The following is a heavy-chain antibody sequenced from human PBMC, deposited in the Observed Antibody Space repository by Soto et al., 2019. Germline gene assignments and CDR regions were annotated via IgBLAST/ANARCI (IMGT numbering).Heavy chain of an antibody. CDR3: VVEVGACIYYYYGIDV. CDR2: ISGSGGST. D-gene: IGHD2-15*01. V-gene: IGHV3-23*01. Sequence: EVQLLESGGGLVQPGGSLRLSCAASGFTFSSNARSWVRQATGKGLEWVSAISGSGGSTYYADSVKGRFTISRDNSKNTLYLQMNSLKAEDTAVYYCVVEVGACIYYYYGIDVWGQGTTVTVSS. J-gene: IGHJ6*02. CDR1: GFTFSSNA.